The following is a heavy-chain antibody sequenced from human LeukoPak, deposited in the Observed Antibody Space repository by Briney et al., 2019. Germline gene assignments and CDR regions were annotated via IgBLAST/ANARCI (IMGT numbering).Heavy chain of an antibody. CDR2: ISSSGYTI. Sequence: GGSLRLSCAASGFTFSSYEMNWVRQAPGKGLEWVSYISSSGYTIYYADSVKGRFTISRDNAKNSLYLQMNSLRAEDSAVYYCARAYYDILTGYPIFDYWGQGTLVTVSS. D-gene: IGHD3-9*01. CDR3: ARAYYDILTGYPIFDY. J-gene: IGHJ4*02. CDR1: GFTFSSYE. V-gene: IGHV3-48*03.